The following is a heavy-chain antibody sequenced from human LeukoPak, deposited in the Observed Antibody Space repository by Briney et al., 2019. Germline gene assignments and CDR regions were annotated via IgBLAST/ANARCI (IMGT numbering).Heavy chain of an antibody. CDR2: MNPNSGNT. J-gene: IGHJ6*03. CDR3: ARDRLDIVVFPPSKPRRYMDV. CDR1: GYTFTSYD. Sequence: ASVKVSCKASGYTFTSYDINWVRQAPGQGLEWMGWMNPNSGNTGYAQKFQGRVTITRNTSISTAYMELSSLRSEDTAVYYCARDRLDIVVFPPSKPRRYMDVWGKGTTVTVSS. D-gene: IGHD2-15*01. V-gene: IGHV1-8*03.